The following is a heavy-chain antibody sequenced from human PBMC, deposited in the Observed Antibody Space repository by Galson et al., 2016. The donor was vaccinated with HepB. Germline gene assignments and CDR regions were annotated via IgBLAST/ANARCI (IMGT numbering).Heavy chain of an antibody. CDR1: GYSFAKYW. CDR2: IYPGDSDT. Sequence: QSGAEVKKPGESLKISCPGSGYSFAKYWIVWVRQMPGKGLEWMGIIYPGDSDTTYSPSFQGQVTISADKSISTAYLQWSSLKASDTAMYYCARKVGATHDHWGQGTLVTDSA. CDR3: ARKVGATHDH. V-gene: IGHV5-51*01. D-gene: IGHD1-26*01. J-gene: IGHJ4*02.